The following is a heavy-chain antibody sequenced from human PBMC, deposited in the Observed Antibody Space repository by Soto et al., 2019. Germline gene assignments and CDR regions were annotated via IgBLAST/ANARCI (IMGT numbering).Heavy chain of an antibody. D-gene: IGHD2-15*01. Sequence: SVKVSCKASGGTFSSYAISWVRQAPGQGLEWMGGIIPIFGTANYAQKFQGRVTITADESTSTAYMELSSLRPEDTAVYYCARDRYCSGGSCNRGNYYYGMDVWGQGTTVTVSS. CDR1: GGTFSSYA. V-gene: IGHV1-69*13. J-gene: IGHJ6*02. CDR3: ARDRYCSGGSCNRGNYYYGMDV. CDR2: IIPIFGTA.